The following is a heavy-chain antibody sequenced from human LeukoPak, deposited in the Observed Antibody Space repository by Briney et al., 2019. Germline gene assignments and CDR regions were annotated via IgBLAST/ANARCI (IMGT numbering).Heavy chain of an antibody. V-gene: IGHV4-39*07. CDR1: GGSISSSSYY. D-gene: IGHD3-22*01. CDR3: ARGGPWYYYDSSGYYGR. J-gene: IGHJ4*02. Sequence: SETLSLTCTVSGGSISSSSYYWSWIRQPPGKGLEWIGEINHSGSTNYNPSLKSRVTISVDTSKNQFSLKLSSVTAADTAVYYCARGGPWYYYDSSGYYGRWGQGTLVTVSS. CDR2: INHSGST.